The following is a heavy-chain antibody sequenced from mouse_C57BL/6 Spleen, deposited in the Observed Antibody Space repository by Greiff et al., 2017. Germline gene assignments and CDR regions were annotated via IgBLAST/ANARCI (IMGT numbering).Heavy chain of an antibody. CDR2: IDPSDSET. V-gene: IGHV1-52*01. Sequence: QVQLQQPGAELVRPGSSVKLSCKASCYTFTSYWLHWVKQRPIQGLEWIGNIDPSDSETHYNQKFTDKATLTVDKSSSTAYMQLSRLTSEDSAVYYCARRGDYDYNYFDDWGQGTTLTVSS. D-gene: IGHD2-4*01. CDR3: ARRGDYDYNYFDD. CDR1: CYTFTSYW. J-gene: IGHJ2*01.